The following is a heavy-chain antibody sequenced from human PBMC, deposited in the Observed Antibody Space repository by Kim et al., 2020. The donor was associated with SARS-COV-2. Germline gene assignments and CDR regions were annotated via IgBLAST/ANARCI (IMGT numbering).Heavy chain of an antibody. CDR2: IIPIFGTA. Sequence: SVKVSCKASGGTFSSYATSWVRQAPGQGLEWMGGIIPIFGTANYAQKFQGRVTITADESTSTAYMELSSLRSEDTAVYYCARDLRGTGTVYYYYGMDVWGQGTTVTVSS. V-gene: IGHV1-69*13. CDR3: ARDLRGTGTVYYYYGMDV. J-gene: IGHJ6*02. D-gene: IGHD1-1*01. CDR1: GGTFSSYA.